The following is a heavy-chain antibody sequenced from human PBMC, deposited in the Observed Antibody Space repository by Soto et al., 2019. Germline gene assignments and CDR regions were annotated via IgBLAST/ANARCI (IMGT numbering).Heavy chain of an antibody. CDR1: AYSISSGYY. CDR2: IDRGGST. J-gene: IGHJ4*02. D-gene: IGHD3-3*01. V-gene: IGHV4-38-2*01. CDR3: ESYGFWGCGRVGGGYYFDY. Sequence: SETLSLTCAVSAYSISSGYYRGWRRQPPGKGQGWTGSIDRGGSTYYTQSLKSRVTISVDTPKNQFSLQMSSVTAGDEAVYFCESYGFWGCGRVGGGYYFDYWGQGTLVTVSS.